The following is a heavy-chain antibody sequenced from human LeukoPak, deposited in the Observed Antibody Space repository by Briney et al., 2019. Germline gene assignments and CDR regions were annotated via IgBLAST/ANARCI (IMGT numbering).Heavy chain of an antibody. V-gene: IGHV3-15*04. D-gene: IGHD1-7*01. CDR2: TVSEIDGGTT. CDR1: GFTFNYAW. CDR3: TTDEDWNYARKDV. Sequence: GGSLRLSCAASGFTFNYAWMSWVRQVPGKGLEWVGQTVSEIDGGTTDYAAPVKGRFTTSRDDSKSTLYLQMNSLKIEDTAVYYCTTDEDWNYARKDVWGQGATVIVSS. J-gene: IGHJ6*02.